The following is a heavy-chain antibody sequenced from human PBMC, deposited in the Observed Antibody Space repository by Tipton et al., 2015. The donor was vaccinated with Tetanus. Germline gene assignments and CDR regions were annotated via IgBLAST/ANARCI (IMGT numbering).Heavy chain of an antibody. CDR2: VSYSGRN. J-gene: IGHJ4*02. CDR1: GASVRAGDYS. CDR3: ARANYDSFKKGPFDS. V-gene: IGHV4-61*08. Sequence: TLSLTCTVSGASVRAGDYSWNWIRQPPGKGLEWLAYVSYSGRNKSNYFLKSRITVSQDASKNQFSLRLTSVTAADTAVYYCARANYDSFKKGPFDSWGQGSLVIVSS. D-gene: IGHD3-3*01.